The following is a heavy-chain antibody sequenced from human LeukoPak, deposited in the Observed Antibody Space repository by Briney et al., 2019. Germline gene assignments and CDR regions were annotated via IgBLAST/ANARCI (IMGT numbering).Heavy chain of an antibody. Sequence: ASVKVSCKASGYTFTGYYMHWVRQAPGQGLEWMGWVNPNSGGSNYAQKLQGRVTMTTDTSTSTAYMELRSLRSDDTAVYYRARDRQKSPPFDYWGQGTLVTVSS. CDR2: VNPNSGGS. CDR1: GYTFTGYY. D-gene: IGHD6-6*01. CDR3: ARDRQKSPPFDY. J-gene: IGHJ4*02. V-gene: IGHV1-2*02.